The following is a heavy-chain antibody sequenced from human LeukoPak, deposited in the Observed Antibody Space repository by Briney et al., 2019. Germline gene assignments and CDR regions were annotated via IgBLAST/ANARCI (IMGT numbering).Heavy chain of an antibody. J-gene: IGHJ4*02. Sequence: SETLSLTCTVSGGSISSGDYYWSWIRQPQGEGLEWIGYIYYSGSTYYNPSLKSRVTISVDTSKNQFSLKLSSVAAADTAVYYCARAPRRITIFGVVHGAFDYWGQGTLVTVSS. CDR3: ARAPRRITIFGVVHGAFDY. D-gene: IGHD3-3*01. V-gene: IGHV4-30-4*01. CDR1: GGSISSGDYY. CDR2: IYYSGST.